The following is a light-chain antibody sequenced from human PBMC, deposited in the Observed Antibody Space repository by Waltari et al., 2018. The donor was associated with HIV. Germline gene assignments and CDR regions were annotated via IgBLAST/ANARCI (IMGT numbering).Light chain of an antibody. CDR1: SSDVGGYNS. V-gene: IGLV2-11*01. CDR2: DVS. CDR3: CSYAGSSYV. Sequence: QSALTQPRSVSGSPGQSVTIPCTGTSSDVGGYNSVSWYQQHPGKAPKLMIYDVSKRPSGVPDRFSGSKSGNTASLTISGLQAEDEADYYCCSYAGSSYVFGTGTKVTVL. J-gene: IGLJ1*01.